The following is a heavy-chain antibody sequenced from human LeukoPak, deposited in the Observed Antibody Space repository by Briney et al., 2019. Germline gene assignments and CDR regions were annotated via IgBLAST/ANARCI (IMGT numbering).Heavy chain of an antibody. CDR2: INPNSGGT. CDR1: GYTFTGYY. Sequence: ASVKVSCKASGYTFTGYYMHWVRQAPGQGLEWMGWINPNSGGTNHAQKFQGRVTMTRDTSISTAYMELSRLRSDDTAVYYCARDPGTVRGGVDYWGQGTLVTVSS. D-gene: IGHD4-17*01. J-gene: IGHJ4*02. V-gene: IGHV1-2*02. CDR3: ARDPGTVRGGVDY.